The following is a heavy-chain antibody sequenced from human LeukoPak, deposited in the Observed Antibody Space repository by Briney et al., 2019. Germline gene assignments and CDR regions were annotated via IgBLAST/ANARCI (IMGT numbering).Heavy chain of an antibody. V-gene: IGHV3-11*01. J-gene: IGHJ4*02. CDR1: GFSFSDSY. CDR2: ISGSGSDI. Sequence: GSLRLSCVVSGFSFSDSYMTWIRQTPGQGLESLAYISGSGSDIYYADSVTGRFTISRDNAKNSLYLQMNSLRAEDTALYYCARVVFGYYDSSGYYYYFDYWGQGTLVTVSS. CDR3: ARVVFGYYDSSGYYYYFDY. D-gene: IGHD3-22*01.